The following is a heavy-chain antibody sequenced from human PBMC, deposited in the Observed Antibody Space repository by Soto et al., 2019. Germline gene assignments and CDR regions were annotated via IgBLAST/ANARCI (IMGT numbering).Heavy chain of an antibody. J-gene: IGHJ5*02. Sequence: QVQLQESGPGLVKPSQTLSLTCTVSGGSISSGGYYWSWIRQHPGKGLEWIGYIYYSGSTHYNPSLKRRVTIPVDTSKNQFSLKLSSVTAADTAVYYCARVGGINWFDPWGQGTLVTVSS. CDR1: GGSISSGGYY. D-gene: IGHD1-20*01. CDR3: ARVGGINWFDP. V-gene: IGHV4-31*03. CDR2: IYYSGST.